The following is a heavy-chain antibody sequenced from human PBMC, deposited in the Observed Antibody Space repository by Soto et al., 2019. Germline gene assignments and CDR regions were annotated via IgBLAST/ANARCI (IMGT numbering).Heavy chain of an antibody. V-gene: IGHV1-18*01. Sequence: QVHLVQSGAEAKKPGASVKVSCKASGYTFTSYGITGVRQAPGQGLEWKGWISAQNGNTDYAQKLQGRVIVTRDTSTSTAYMELRSLVSDDTAVYYSARGRYGDYWGQGDLVTVSS. CDR2: ISAQNGNT. CDR1: GYTFTSYG. D-gene: IGHD1-1*01. J-gene: IGHJ4*02. CDR3: ARGRYGDY.